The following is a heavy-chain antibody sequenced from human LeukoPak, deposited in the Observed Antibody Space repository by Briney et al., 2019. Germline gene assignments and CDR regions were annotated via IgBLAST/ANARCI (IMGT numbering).Heavy chain of an antibody. Sequence: PSETPSLTRTVSGGSISSGGYYWSWIRQHPGEGLEWIGYIYYSGSTYYNPSLKSRVTISVDTSKNQFSLKLSSVTAEDTAVYYCARRAEGGYWGQGTLVTVSS. CDR2: IYYSGST. CDR1: GGSISSGGYY. CDR3: ARRAEGGY. V-gene: IGHV4-31*03. D-gene: IGHD1-26*01. J-gene: IGHJ4*02.